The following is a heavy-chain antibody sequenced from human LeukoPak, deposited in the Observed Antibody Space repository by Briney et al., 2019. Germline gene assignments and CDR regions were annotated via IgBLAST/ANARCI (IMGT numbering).Heavy chain of an antibody. CDR2: INWDSSRT. J-gene: IGHJ3*02. Sequence: PGGSLRLSCAASGFTFDDYAMHWVRQAPGKGLGWVSTINWDSSRTAYADSVKGRFTISRDNAKNSLYLQMNSLRTEDMALYYCAALAAAGSDAFDIWGQGTMVTVSS. CDR3: AALAAAGSDAFDI. V-gene: IGHV3-9*03. D-gene: IGHD6-13*01. CDR1: GFTFDDYA.